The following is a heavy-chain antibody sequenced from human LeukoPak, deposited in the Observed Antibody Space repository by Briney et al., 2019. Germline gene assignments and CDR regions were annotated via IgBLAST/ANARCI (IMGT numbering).Heavy chain of an antibody. Sequence: SETLSLTCTVSGDSLSSYYWSWIRQPAGKGLEGIGRIYTSGSTNYNPSLTSRVTMSVDTSKNQFSLKLSSVAAADTDVHLCARGTGPPYYFDYWGEGTLVTVSS. V-gene: IGHV4-4*07. CDR2: IYTSGST. D-gene: IGHD3-10*01. J-gene: IGHJ4*02. CDR1: GDSLSSYY. CDR3: ARGTGPPYYFDY.